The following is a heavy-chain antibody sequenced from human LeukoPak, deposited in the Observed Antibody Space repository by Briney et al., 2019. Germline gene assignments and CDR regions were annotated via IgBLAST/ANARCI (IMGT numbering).Heavy chain of an antibody. CDR2: INNEGRST. J-gene: IGHJ4*02. CDR3: ASTYSFDSSGYYPFDY. Sequence: GGSLRLSCAASGFTFSRNWMHWVRRAPGKGLVWVSRINNEGRSTSYADSVKGRFTISRDNAKNTLYLQMNSLRAEDTAVYYCASTYSFDSSGYYPFDYWGQGTLVTVSS. CDR1: GFTFSRNW. V-gene: IGHV3-74*01. D-gene: IGHD3-22*01.